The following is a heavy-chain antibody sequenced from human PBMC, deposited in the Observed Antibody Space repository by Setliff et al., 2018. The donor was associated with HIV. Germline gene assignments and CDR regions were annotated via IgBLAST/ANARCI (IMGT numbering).Heavy chain of an antibody. CDR2: LYHRGSP. Sequence: SETLSLTCSVSGYSISTGYYWAWIRQSPGRGLEWIGSLYHRGSPSYSPSLRSRVTISADTSKNQVSLKLISVTAADTAVYYCARLMRDYDEYDWGQGTLVTVPS. V-gene: IGHV4-38-2*01. J-gene: IGHJ4*02. CDR1: GYSISTGYY. CDR3: ARLMRDYDEYD. D-gene: IGHD4-17*01.